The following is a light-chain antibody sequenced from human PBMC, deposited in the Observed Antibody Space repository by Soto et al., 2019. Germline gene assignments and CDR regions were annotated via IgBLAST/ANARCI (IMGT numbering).Light chain of an antibody. CDR2: AAS. J-gene: IGKJ1*01. V-gene: IGKV1-39*01. CDR3: HQSYNVRSWT. CDR1: QNIGRY. Sequence: DIQMTQPPSSLSGSVGDRVTITCRASQNIGRYLNWYRQKPGKAPELLIYAASYLQRGVPSRFRGSGSGTDFTLTISSLQPEDFASYYCHQSYNVRSWTFGQGTKVDIK.